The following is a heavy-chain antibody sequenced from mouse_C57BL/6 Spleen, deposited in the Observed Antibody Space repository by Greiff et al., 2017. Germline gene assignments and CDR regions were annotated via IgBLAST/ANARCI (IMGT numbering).Heavy chain of an antibody. D-gene: IGHD2-2*01. CDR3: ARRGYDGAMDY. V-gene: IGHV1-47*01. CDR1: GYTFTTYP. J-gene: IGHJ4*01. CDR2: FHPYNDDT. Sequence: VKLVESGAELVKPGASVKMSCKASGYTFTTYPIEWMKQNHGKSLEWIGNFHPYNDDTKYNEKFKGKDTLTVEKSSSTVYLELSRLTSDDSAVYYCARRGYDGAMDYWGQGTSVTVSS.